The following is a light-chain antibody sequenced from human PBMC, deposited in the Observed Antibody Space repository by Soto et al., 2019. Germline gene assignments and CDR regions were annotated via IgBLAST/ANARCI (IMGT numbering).Light chain of an antibody. J-gene: IGLJ1*01. V-gene: IGLV2-11*01. Sequence: QSVLTQPRSVSGSPGQSVTISCTGTSSDVGGYDFVSWFQQYPGKAPKLIIYDVTKGPSGVPDRFSGSKSGNTASLTISGLQTDDEADYYCCSYAGSYTQVFGTGTQRTVL. CDR1: SSDVGGYDF. CDR3: CSYAGSYTQV. CDR2: DVT.